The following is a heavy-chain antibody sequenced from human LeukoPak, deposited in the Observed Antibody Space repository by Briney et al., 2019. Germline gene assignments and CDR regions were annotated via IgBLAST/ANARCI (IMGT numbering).Heavy chain of an antibody. CDR2: IYYSGST. D-gene: IGHD6-13*01. V-gene: IGHV4-59*01. CDR1: GGSISSYY. J-gene: IGHJ4*02. Sequence: SETLSLTCTVSGGSISSYYWSWIRQPPGKGLEWIGYIYYSGSTNYNPSLKSRVTISVDTSKNQFSLKLSSVTAADTAVYYCARSERRGIAAAGSIFDYWGQGTLVTVSS. CDR3: ARSERRGIAAAGSIFDY.